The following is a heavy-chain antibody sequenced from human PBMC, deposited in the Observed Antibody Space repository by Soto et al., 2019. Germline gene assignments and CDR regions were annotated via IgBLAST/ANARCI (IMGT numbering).Heavy chain of an antibody. V-gene: IGHV3-21*01. CDR2: ISTTSTYI. D-gene: IGHD6-25*01. Sequence: GVSLRLSCATSGFTFSAYSMNWVRQAPGKGLEWVSSISTTSTYIYYADSIKCRFTVSRDNAQNSLYLQMNSLTAEDTAVYYCARGLRTGWLNFFDNWGQGTLVNVSS. J-gene: IGHJ4*02. CDR1: GFTFSAYS. CDR3: ARGLRTGWLNFFDN.